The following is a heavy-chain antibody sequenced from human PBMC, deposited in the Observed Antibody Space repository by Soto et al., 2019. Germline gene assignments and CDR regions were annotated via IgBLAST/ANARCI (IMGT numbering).Heavy chain of an antibody. D-gene: IGHD6-13*01. CDR1: GDSVSSNIVT. Sequence: SQTLSLTCAISGDSVSSNIVTWDWIRQSPSRGLEWLGRTYYRSQWFNDYAVSVKSRMTINADTSKNQFSLQLNYVTPEDTAVYYCARLIGTSWFVGWGQGTPVTLS. J-gene: IGHJ4*02. V-gene: IGHV6-1*01. CDR3: ARLIGTSWFVG. CDR2: TYYRSQWFN.